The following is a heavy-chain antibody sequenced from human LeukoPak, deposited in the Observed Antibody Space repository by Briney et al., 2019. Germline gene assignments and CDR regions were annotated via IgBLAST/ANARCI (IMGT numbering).Heavy chain of an antibody. J-gene: IGHJ3*02. V-gene: IGHV4-4*07. D-gene: IGHD1-7*01. Sequence: SETLSLTCTVSGGSISSYYWSWIRQPAGKGLEWIGRIYTSGSTNYNPSLKSRVTMSVDTSKNQLSLKLSSVTAADTAVYYCARDETGTTFGAFDIWGHGTMVTVSS. CDR1: GGSISSYY. CDR2: IYTSGST. CDR3: ARDETGTTFGAFDI.